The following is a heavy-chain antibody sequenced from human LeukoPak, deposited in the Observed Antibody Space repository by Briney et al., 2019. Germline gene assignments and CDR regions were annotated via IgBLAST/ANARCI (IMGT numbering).Heavy chain of an antibody. CDR3: AKNKWEPPGLNYYYYGMDV. D-gene: IGHD1-26*01. CDR1: GFTFSSYA. CDR2: ISGSGGST. V-gene: IGHV3-23*01. J-gene: IGHJ6*02. Sequence: GGSLRLSCAASGFTFSSYAMSWVRQAPGKGLEWVSAISGSGGSTYYADSVKGRFTISRDNSKNTLYLQMNSLRSDDTAVYYCAKNKWEPPGLNYYYYGMDVWGQGTTVTVSS.